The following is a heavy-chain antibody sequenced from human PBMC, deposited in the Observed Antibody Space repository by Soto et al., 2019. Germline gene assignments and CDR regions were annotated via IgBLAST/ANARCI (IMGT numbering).Heavy chain of an antibody. CDR3: ASYYADAECDYWYGIAV. Sequence: EVQLVESGGGLVLPGGSLRLSCAASGFTFSRYWMHWVRQAPGKGLVWVSRISSYGSDTHYADSVKGRFTISRDNAKNTRYRQMNSLIADDTAVYYCASYYADAECDYWYGIAVWGQGTTVTVSS. D-gene: IGHD3-10*01. CDR2: ISSYGSDT. CDR1: GFTFSRYW. V-gene: IGHV3-74*01. J-gene: IGHJ6*02.